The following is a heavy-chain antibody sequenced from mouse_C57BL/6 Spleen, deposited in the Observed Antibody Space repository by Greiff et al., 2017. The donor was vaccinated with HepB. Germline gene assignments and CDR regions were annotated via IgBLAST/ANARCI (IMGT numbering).Heavy chain of an antibody. V-gene: IGHV1-80*01. CDR3: ARLGDYDAMDY. J-gene: IGHJ4*01. CDR2: IYPGDGDT. CDR1: GYAFSSYW. Sequence: VKLMESGAELVKPGASVKISCKASGYAFSSYWMNWVKQRPGKGLEWIGQIYPGDGDTNYNGKFKGKATLTADKSSSTAYMQLSSLTSEDSAVYFCARLGDYDAMDYWGQGTSVTVSS. D-gene: IGHD4-1*01.